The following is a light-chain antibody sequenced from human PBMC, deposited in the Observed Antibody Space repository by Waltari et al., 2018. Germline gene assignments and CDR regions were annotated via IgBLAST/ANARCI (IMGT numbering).Light chain of an antibody. Sequence: EIVLTQSPGTLSFSPGERATLSCRASQAISNSYLAWYQQKPGQAPRLLIYNASLRGTGIPDKFSGSGSGTDFTLTIRRLEPEDFAVYYCQQYGSPPRTFGQGTKVEIK. CDR3: QQYGSPPRT. CDR2: NAS. V-gene: IGKV3-20*01. CDR1: QAISNSY. J-gene: IGKJ1*01.